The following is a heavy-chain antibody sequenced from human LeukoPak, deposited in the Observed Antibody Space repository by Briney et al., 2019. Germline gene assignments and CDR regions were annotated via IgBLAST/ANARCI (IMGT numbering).Heavy chain of an antibody. V-gene: IGHV3-21*01. D-gene: IGHD6-13*01. CDR1: GFTFSSYS. CDR2: ISSSSSYI. CDR3: ARVVGGSSPPPPGAFDI. Sequence: SGGSLRLSCAAAGFTFSSYSMNWVRQAPGKGLEWVSSISSSSSYIYYADSVKGRFTISRDNAKNSLYLQMNSLRAEDTAVYYCARVVGGSSPPPPGAFDIWGQGTMVTVSS. J-gene: IGHJ3*02.